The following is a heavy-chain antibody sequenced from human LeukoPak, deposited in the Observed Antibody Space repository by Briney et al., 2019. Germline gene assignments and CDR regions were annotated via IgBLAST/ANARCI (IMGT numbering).Heavy chain of an antibody. CDR1: GFTFSSYA. D-gene: IGHD3-3*01. V-gene: IGHV3-30*14. Sequence: GRSLRLSCAASGFTFSSYAMHWVRQAPGKGLEWVAVISYDGSNKYYADSVKGRFTISRDNSKNTLYLQMNSLRAEDTAVYYCARLADFWSGYSFFDYWGQGTLVTVSS. CDR2: ISYDGSNK. CDR3: ARLADFWSGYSFFDY. J-gene: IGHJ4*02.